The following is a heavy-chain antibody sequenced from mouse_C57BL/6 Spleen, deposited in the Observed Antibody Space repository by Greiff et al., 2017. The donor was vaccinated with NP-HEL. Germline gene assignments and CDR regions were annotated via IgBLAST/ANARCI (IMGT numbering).Heavy chain of an antibody. Sequence: EVQLQQSGPELVKPGASVKMSCKASGYTFTDYNMHWVKQSHGKSLEWIGYINPNNGGTSYNQKFKGKSTLTVDKSTSTAYMELSSLTSEESAVYYCARLGGYDGWAWIAYWGQGTLVTVSA. V-gene: IGHV1-22*01. CDR3: ARLGGYDGWAWIAY. CDR1: GYTFTDYN. D-gene: IGHD2-2*01. J-gene: IGHJ3*01. CDR2: INPNNGGT.